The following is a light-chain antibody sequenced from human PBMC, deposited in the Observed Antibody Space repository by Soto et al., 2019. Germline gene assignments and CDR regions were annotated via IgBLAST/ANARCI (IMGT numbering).Light chain of an antibody. Sequence: DSQMTQYPSTLSASVGDSVTITCLANQNIRNWLAWYQQKPGKAPNPLIYDASSLKSGVPARFSGSGSGTDFTLTISRLQPDDFATYYCQQYNSIPCTFGPGTKVDIK. V-gene: IGKV1-5*01. CDR3: QQYNSIPCT. J-gene: IGKJ3*01. CDR2: DAS. CDR1: QNIRNW.